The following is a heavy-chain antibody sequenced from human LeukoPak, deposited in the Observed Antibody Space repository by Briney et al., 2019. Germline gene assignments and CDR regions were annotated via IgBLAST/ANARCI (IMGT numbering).Heavy chain of an antibody. Sequence: SVKVSCKVSGYTLTELSMHWVRQAPGKELEGMGGFDHEDGETIYTQNLQGRVTMTEATSTETGYMELNSLRSDDTAVYYCATDPGETVPAAKGPRADYCYGMDVWGQGTTVTVSS. CDR1: GYTLTELS. D-gene: IGHD2-2*01. V-gene: IGHV1-24*01. J-gene: IGHJ6*02. CDR2: FDHEDGET. CDR3: ATDPGETVPAAKGPRADYCYGMDV.